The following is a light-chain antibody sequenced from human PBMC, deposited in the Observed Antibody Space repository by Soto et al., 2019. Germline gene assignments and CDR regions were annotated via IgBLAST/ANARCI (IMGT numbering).Light chain of an antibody. CDR2: GNT. V-gene: IGLV1-40*01. CDR3: QSYDSTLSDRYV. CDR1: SSNIGAVYD. Sequence: SLLTQPASVSEAPGQSVPISCTGSSSNIGAVYDVHLYQQRPGTAPNLLVFGNTNRPSGVPDRFSGSKSGALASLAITGLQAEDGGDYYCQSYDSTLSDRYVCGTGTKVTVL. J-gene: IGLJ1*01.